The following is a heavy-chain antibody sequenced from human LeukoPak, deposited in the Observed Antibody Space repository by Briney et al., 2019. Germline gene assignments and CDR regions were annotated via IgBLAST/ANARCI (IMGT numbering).Heavy chain of an antibody. Sequence: GGSLRLSCAASGFTVSSNYMSWVRQAPGKGLEWVSVIYSGGSTYYADSVKGRFTISRDNSKNTLYLQMNSLRAEDTAVYYCARQKAYDILTGYYKPFDYWGQGTLVTVSS. CDR2: IYSGGST. CDR1: GFTVSSNY. J-gene: IGHJ4*02. V-gene: IGHV3-53*01. CDR3: ARQKAYDILTGYYKPFDY. D-gene: IGHD3-9*01.